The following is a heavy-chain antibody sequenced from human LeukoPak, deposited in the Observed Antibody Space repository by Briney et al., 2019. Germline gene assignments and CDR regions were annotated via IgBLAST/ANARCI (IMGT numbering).Heavy chain of an antibody. Sequence: PSETLSLTCAVYGGSFSGYYWSWIRQPPGKGLEWIGEINHSGSTNYNPSLKSRVTISVDTSKNQFSLKLSPVTAADTAVYYCARGGVVVPAAMPYNWFDPWGQGTLVTVSS. V-gene: IGHV4-34*01. J-gene: IGHJ5*02. CDR1: GGSFSGYY. CDR3: ARGGVVVPAAMPYNWFDP. D-gene: IGHD2-2*01. CDR2: INHSGST.